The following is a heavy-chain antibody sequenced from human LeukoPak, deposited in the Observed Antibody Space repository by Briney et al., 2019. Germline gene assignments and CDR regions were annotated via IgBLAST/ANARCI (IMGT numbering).Heavy chain of an antibody. CDR3: ARGGNYYSSDI. Sequence: SEPRSLTSPVSGGPFSSSSNYWGWFRHPPGKGLEWIGSIYYSGGTYYNPSLKSRVTILVDTSKNQFSLKLSSVTAADTAVYYCARGGNYYSSDIWGQGTMVTVSS. V-gene: IGHV4-39*07. J-gene: IGHJ3*02. CDR2: IYYSGGT. D-gene: IGHD3-10*01. CDR1: GGPFSSSSNY.